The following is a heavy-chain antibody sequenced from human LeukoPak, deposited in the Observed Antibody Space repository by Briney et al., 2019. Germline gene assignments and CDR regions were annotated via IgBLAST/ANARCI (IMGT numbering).Heavy chain of an antibody. D-gene: IGHD3-3*01. J-gene: IGHJ3*02. CDR1: GFIFSTYA. Sequence: GGSLRLSCAASGFIFSTYAMTWVRQAPGKGLEWVSGISGSGDSTYYVDSVKGRFTISRDNSKNTLYLQMNSLRAEDTAVYYCARDGSQLLSYYDFWKWDAFDIWGQGTMVTVSS. CDR2: ISGSGDST. CDR3: ARDGSQLLSYYDFWKWDAFDI. V-gene: IGHV3-23*01.